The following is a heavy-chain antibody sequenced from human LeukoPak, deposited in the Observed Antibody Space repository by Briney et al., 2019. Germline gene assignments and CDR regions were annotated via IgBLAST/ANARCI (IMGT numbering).Heavy chain of an antibody. D-gene: IGHD5-18*01. V-gene: IGHV4-59*01. J-gene: IGHJ4*02. CDR1: GGSISSYY. Sequence: SETLSLTCTVSGGSISSYYWSWIRQPPGKGLEWIGYIYYSGSTNYNPSLKSRVTMSVDTSKNQFSLKLSSVTAADTAVYYCARDRVGYSYGSFVYWGQGTLVTASS. CDR2: IYYSGST. CDR3: ARDRVGYSYGSFVY.